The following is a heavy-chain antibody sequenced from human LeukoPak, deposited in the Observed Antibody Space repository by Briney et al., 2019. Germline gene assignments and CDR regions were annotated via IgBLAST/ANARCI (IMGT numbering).Heavy chain of an antibody. CDR1: GFTFSNYA. Sequence: PGGSLRLSCAGSGFTFSNYAMSWVRQAPGKGLEWVSGISGSGGTTYYADSVKGRFTISRDNSKNTLFLQMISLRAEDTAVYYCATHCSSTSCYAYWGQETLVTVSS. CDR3: ATHCSSTSCYAY. CDR2: ISGSGGTT. V-gene: IGHV3-23*01. D-gene: IGHD2-2*01. J-gene: IGHJ4*02.